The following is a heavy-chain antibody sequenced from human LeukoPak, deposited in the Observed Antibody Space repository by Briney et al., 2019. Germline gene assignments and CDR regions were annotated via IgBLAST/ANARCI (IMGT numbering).Heavy chain of an antibody. Sequence: KPGGSLRLSCAASGFTFSDHYMSWIRQAPGKGLEWVSYISGSSHYTNTADSVKGRLTISRDNAKNSLYLQMNSLRTEDTAVYYCARVTLYGESALDYWGQGTLVTVSS. CDR1: GFTFSDHY. J-gene: IGHJ4*02. V-gene: IGHV3-11*06. D-gene: IGHD4-17*01. CDR2: ISGSSHYT. CDR3: ARVTLYGESALDY.